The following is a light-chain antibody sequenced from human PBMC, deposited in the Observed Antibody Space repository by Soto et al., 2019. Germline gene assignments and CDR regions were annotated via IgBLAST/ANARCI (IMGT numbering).Light chain of an antibody. CDR3: QQYNSYSPT. Sequence: IQMNHSPFAVSATVRDRVTITCRASQSISSWLAWYQQKPGKAPKLLIYKASSLESGVPSRFSGSGSGTEFTLTISSLQPDDFATYYCQQYNSYSPTFGQRAKVDIK. J-gene: IGKJ1*01. CDR1: QSISSW. V-gene: IGKV1-5*03. CDR2: KAS.